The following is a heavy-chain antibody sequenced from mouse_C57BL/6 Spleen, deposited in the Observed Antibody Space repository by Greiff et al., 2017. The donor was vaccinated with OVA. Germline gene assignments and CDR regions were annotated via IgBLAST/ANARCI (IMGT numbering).Heavy chain of an antibody. CDR1: GYAFSSSW. CDR2: IYPGDGDT. J-gene: IGHJ1*03. Sequence: VKLMESGPELVKPGASVKISCKASGYAFSSSWMNWVKQRPGKGLEWIGRIYPGDGDTNYNGKFKGKATLTADKSSSTAYMQLSSLTSEDSAVYFCARSGKYYDWYFDVWGTGTTVTVSS. CDR3: ARSGKYYDWYFDV. V-gene: IGHV1-82*01. D-gene: IGHD1-1*01.